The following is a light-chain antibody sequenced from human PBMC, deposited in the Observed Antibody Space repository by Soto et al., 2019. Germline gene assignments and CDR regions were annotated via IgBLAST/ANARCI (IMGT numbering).Light chain of an antibody. CDR2: DAS. CDR3: QQYDNLLT. CDR1: QDISNY. V-gene: IGKV1-33*01. J-gene: IGKJ4*01. Sequence: DIQIIQSPSSLSPSVGDIVTINCQASQDISNYLNWYKQKPGKAPKLLIYDASNLETGVPSRLSGSGSGTDFTFTISSLKPEDTATYYCQQYDNLLTFGGGTKVDI.